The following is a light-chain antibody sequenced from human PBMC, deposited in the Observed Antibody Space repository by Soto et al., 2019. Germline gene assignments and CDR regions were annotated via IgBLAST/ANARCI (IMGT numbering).Light chain of an antibody. V-gene: IGLV1-40*01. J-gene: IGLJ7*01. CDR3: QSYDSSLSGSV. Sequence: QSVLTQPPSVSGAPGQRVTISCTGSSSNIGAGYDVHWYQQLPGTAPKLLIYSNSDRPSGVPDRFSGSKSGTSASLGITGLQAEDVADYYCQSYDSSLSGSVFGGGTQLTVL. CDR1: SSNIGAGYD. CDR2: SNS.